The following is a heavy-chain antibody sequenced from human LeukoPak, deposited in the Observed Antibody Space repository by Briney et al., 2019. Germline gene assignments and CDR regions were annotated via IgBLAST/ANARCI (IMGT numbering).Heavy chain of an antibody. J-gene: IGHJ4*02. Sequence: GGSLRLSCAASGFTFSSYSMNWVRQAPGKGLEWVSYISSSSSTIYYADSVKGRFTISRDNAKNSLYLQMNSLRAEDTAVYYCARDRPSCSSTSCYTYGRSAFDYWGQGTLVTVSS. CDR3: ARDRPSCSSTSCYTYGRSAFDY. D-gene: IGHD2-2*02. V-gene: IGHV3-48*01. CDR2: ISSSSSTI. CDR1: GFTFSSYS.